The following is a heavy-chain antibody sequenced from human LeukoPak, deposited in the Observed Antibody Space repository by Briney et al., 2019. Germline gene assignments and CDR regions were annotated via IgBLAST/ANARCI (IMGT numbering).Heavy chain of an antibody. V-gene: IGHV3-23*01. CDR3: AKGLNYESSAAFDY. Sequence: GESLKISCTASEFAFSSYAMTWVRQAPGKGLEWVSGISGSGGSTYYADSVKGRFTISRDNSRNTLYLQMNSLRAADTAVYYCAKGLNYESSAAFDYWGQGTLVTVSS. CDR1: EFAFSSYA. J-gene: IGHJ4*02. D-gene: IGHD3-22*01. CDR2: ISGSGGST.